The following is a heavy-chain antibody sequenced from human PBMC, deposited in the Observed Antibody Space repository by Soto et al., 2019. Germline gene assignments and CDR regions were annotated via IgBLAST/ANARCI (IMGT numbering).Heavy chain of an antibody. CDR1: GFTFSNYG. V-gene: IGHV3-30*18. D-gene: IGHD6-13*01. Sequence: QVQLVESGGGVVQPGRSLRLSCAASGFTFSNYGMHWVRQAPGKGLEWVAVISYDGSNNYYADSVKGRFTISRDTSKNTLYLQMNSLRVEDTAMYYCAKDQSSSWYYLDHWGQGTLVTVSS. CDR3: AKDQSSSWYYLDH. J-gene: IGHJ4*02. CDR2: ISYDGSNN.